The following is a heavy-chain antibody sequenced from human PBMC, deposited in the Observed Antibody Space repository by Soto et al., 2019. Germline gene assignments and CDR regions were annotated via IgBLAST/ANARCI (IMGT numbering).Heavy chain of an antibody. CDR2: ISGSGGST. V-gene: IGHV3-23*01. D-gene: IGHD3-9*01. Sequence: GGSLRLSCAASGFTFSSYAMSWVRQAPGKGLEWVSAISGSGGSTYYADSVKGRFTISRDNSKNTLYLQINSLRAEDTAVYYCAKDQLSYDILTGLRSEYVDYWGQGTLVTVSS. CDR1: GFTFSSYA. J-gene: IGHJ4*02. CDR3: AKDQLSYDILTGLRSEYVDY.